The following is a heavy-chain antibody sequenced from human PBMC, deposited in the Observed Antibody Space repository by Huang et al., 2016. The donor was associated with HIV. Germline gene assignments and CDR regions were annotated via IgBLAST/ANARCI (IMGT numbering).Heavy chain of an antibody. Sequence: QVHLVESGGGVVQSGRSLRLSCAASGFTFSFYVVHWVRQAPGKGLQWVAVISYDERNKHYADSVNGRFTVSRDISKNTGFRQVNSLRPEDTAVYYCARGTYKYDSSGYRDDAFDFWGQGTMVTVSS. D-gene: IGHD3-22*01. J-gene: IGHJ3*01. CDR3: ARGTYKYDSSGYRDDAFDF. CDR2: ISYDERNK. CDR1: GFTFSFYV. V-gene: IGHV3-30*04.